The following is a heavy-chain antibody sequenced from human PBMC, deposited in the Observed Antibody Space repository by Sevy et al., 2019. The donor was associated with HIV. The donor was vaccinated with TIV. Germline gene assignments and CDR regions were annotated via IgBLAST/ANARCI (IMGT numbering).Heavy chain of an antibody. Sequence: ASVKVSCKASGYTFTAYYIHWVRQAPGQGLEWMGWINPNSGGTYFAKKFQDSVTLTTDTSVNTAYMELRSLRFDDTXXXXXXXXXXXXXXXXYYPLKFWGQGTLVTVSS. V-gene: IGHV1-2*02. CDR2: INPNSGGT. D-gene: IGHD3-10*01. CDR3: XXXXXXXXXXXYYPLKF. CDR1: GYTFTAYY. J-gene: IGHJ4*02.